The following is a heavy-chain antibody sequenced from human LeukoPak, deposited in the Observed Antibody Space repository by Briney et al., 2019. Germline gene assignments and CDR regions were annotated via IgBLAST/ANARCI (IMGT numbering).Heavy chain of an antibody. CDR2: FGPEDGET. D-gene: IGHD1-1*01. V-gene: IGHV1-24*01. CDR3: AKLTTGRGSYYFDY. J-gene: IGHJ4*02. Sequence: GASVKVSCKVSGYTLTELSMHWVRQAPGKGLEWMGGFGPEDGETIYAQKFQGRVTMTEDTSTDTAYMELSSLRSEDTAVYYCAKLTTGRGSYYFDYWGQGTLVTVSS. CDR1: GYTLTELS.